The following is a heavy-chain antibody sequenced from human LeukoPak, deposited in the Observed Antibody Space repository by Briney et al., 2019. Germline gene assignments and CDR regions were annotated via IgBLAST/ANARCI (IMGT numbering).Heavy chain of an antibody. CDR3: ARDGDPLESLYYYGMDV. Sequence: ASVTVSCKASGYTFIGYGISWVRQAPGQGLEWMGWISGHNGNTDYAQKFQDRVTMTTDTSTSTASMELRSLTSDDTAVYYCARDGDPLESLYYYGMDVWGQGTTVTVSS. V-gene: IGHV1-18*01. J-gene: IGHJ6*02. CDR2: ISGHNGNT. CDR1: GYTFIGYG. D-gene: IGHD3-3*01.